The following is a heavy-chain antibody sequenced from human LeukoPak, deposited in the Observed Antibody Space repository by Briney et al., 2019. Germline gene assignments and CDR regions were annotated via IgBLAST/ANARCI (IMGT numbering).Heavy chain of an antibody. Sequence: SETLSLTCTVSGGSISSYYWSWIRQPPGKGPEWIGYIYYSGSTNYNPSLKSRVTISVDTSKNQFSLKLSSVTAADTAVYYCASGDIDAFDIWGQGTMVTVSS. CDR2: IYYSGST. D-gene: IGHD2-15*01. CDR1: GGSISSYY. V-gene: IGHV4-59*01. CDR3: ASGDIDAFDI. J-gene: IGHJ3*02.